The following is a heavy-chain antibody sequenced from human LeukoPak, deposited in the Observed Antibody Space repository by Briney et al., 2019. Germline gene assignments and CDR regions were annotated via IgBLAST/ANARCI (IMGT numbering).Heavy chain of an antibody. CDR1: GYTFTSYA. CDR3: ARAWGPVSSSWYRRIDY. Sequence: GASVKVSCKASGYTFTSYAMNWVRQAPGQGLEWMGWINTDTGNPTYAQGFTGRFVFSLDTSVSTAYLQISSLKAEDTAVYYCARAWGPVSSSWYRRIDYWGQGTLVTVSS. D-gene: IGHD6-13*01. V-gene: IGHV7-4-1*02. J-gene: IGHJ4*02. CDR2: INTDTGNP.